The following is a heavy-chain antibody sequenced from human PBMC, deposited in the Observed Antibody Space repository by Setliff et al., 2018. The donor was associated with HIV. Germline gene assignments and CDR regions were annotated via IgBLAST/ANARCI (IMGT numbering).Heavy chain of an antibody. CDR3: TADSRESPNLDY. CDR1: GSTFSDFA. J-gene: IGHJ4*02. CDR2: ISFDGSNK. Sequence: PGGSLRLSCAASGSTFSDFAMFWARQAPGKGLEWLAVISFDGSNKYYADSVKGRFTISRDNSKNTLYLQMSTLRIEDTAIYYCTADSRESPNLDYWGQGTPVTVSS. V-gene: IGHV3-30*03. D-gene: IGHD3-22*01.